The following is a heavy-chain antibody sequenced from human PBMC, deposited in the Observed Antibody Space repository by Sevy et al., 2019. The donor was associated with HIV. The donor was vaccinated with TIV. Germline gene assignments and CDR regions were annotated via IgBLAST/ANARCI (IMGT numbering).Heavy chain of an antibody. CDR2: IFPNSGVT. J-gene: IGHJ6*02. V-gene: IGHV1-2*06. Sequence: ASVKVSCKASGSTFTDEYLHWVRQAPGQGLEWMGRIFPNSGVTNSAQRFRGRVTMTRDTSISTAYMELSGLRSDDTAVYYCARDAGGGTTNSGLDVWGQGTTVTVSS. CDR3: ARDAGGGTTNSGLDV. CDR1: GSTFTDEY. D-gene: IGHD1-7*01.